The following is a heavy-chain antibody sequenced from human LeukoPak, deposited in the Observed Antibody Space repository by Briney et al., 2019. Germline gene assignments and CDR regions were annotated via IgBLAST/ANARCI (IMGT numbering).Heavy chain of an antibody. D-gene: IGHD3-22*01. J-gene: IGHJ4*02. CDR1: GYTFTSYG. V-gene: IGHV1-18*01. CDR3: ARDLSLNYYDSSGMIGY. Sequence: ASVKVSCKASGYTFTSYGISWVRQAPGQGLEWMGWIGAYNGNTNYAQKLQGRVTMTTDASTSTAYMELRSLRSDDTAVYYCARDLSLNYYDSSGMIGYWGQGTLVTVSS. CDR2: IGAYNGNT.